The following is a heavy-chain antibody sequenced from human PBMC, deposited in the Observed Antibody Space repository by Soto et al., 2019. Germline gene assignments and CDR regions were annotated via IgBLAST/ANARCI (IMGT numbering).Heavy chain of an antibody. CDR3: AIYGVNSVYFDY. CDR2: IYYSGST. D-gene: IGHD4-17*01. J-gene: IGHJ4*02. CDR1: GGSISSGDYY. V-gene: IGHV4-30-4*01. Sequence: QVQLQESGPGLVKPSQTLSLTCTVSGGSISSGDYYWSWIRQPPGKGLEWIGYIYYSGSTYYNPSLRRPVTISVDTSKIQFSLKLRSVTAAGTAVYYCAIYGVNSVYFDYWGQGTLVTVSS.